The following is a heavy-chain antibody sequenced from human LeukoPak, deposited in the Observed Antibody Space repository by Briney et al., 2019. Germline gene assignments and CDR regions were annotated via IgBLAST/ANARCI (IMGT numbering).Heavy chain of an antibody. D-gene: IGHD7-27*01. V-gene: IGHV4-34*01. J-gene: IGHJ5*02. CDR1: GGSFSGYF. CDR2: INHSGST. CDR3: ARVGTSRVFDP. Sequence: PSEPLSHTCAVYGGSFSGYFWWWSRKPPAKGLEWIGEINHSGSTNYNPSLKSRVTISVDTSKNQFSLKLSSVTAADTAVYSCARVGTSRVFDPWGQGILVTVSS.